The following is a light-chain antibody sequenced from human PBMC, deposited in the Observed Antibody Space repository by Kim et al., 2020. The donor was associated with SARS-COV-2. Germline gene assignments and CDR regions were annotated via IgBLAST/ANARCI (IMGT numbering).Light chain of an antibody. V-gene: IGLV3-19*01. CDR2: GKN. Sequence: ALGQTVRLTCQGDSLRNYYATWYQQRPGQAPVLVLYGKNNRPSGIPDRFSGSASGNTASLTITGAQAEDEADYYCNSRDSSGNHVVFGGGTKLTVL. CDR1: SLRNYY. CDR3: NSRDSSGNHVV. J-gene: IGLJ3*02.